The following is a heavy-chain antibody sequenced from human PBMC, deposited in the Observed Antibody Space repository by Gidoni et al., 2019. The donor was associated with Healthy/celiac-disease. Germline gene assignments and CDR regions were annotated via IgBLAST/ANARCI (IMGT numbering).Heavy chain of an antibody. CDR1: GYTFTSYD. CDR2: MNPNSGNT. D-gene: IGHD3-10*01. CDR3: ARAGYYGSGSPGGDAFDI. J-gene: IGHJ3*02. Sequence: QVQLVQSGAEVKKPGASVKVSCKASGYTFTSYDINGVRQATGQGLEWMGWMNPNSGNTGYAQKFQGRVTMTRNTSISTAYMELSSLRSEDTAVYYCARAGYYGSGSPGGDAFDIWGQGTMVTVSS. V-gene: IGHV1-8*01.